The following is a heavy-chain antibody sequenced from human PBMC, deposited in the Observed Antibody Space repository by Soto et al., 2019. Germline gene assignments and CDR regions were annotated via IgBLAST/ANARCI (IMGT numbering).Heavy chain of an antibody. J-gene: IGHJ3*02. Sequence: ASVKVSCKASGGTFSSYTISWVRQAPGQGLEWMGRIIPILGIANYAQKFQGRVTITADKSTSTAYMELSSLRSEDTAVYYCARAEEYCGGDCYDAFDIWGQGTMVTVSS. V-gene: IGHV1-69*02. CDR1: GGTFSSYT. CDR2: IIPILGIA. CDR3: ARAEEYCGGDCYDAFDI. D-gene: IGHD2-21*02.